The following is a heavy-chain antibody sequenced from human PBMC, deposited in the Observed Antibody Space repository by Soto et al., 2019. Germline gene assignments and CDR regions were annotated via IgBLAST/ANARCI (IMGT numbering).Heavy chain of an antibody. J-gene: IGHJ4*02. CDR3: ARDRQRGYCTGGSCYSYFDY. V-gene: IGHV4-34*01. CDR1: GGSFSGYY. CDR2: VDQSGST. Sequence: QVQLQQWGAGLLKPSETLSLTCAIYGGSFSGYYWSWIRQPPGMGLEWIGEVDQSGSTNYNPSLNSRVTISGDTSKNQFSLKLNSVTAADTAVYYCARDRQRGYCTGGSCYSYFDYWGQGALVIVSS. D-gene: IGHD2-15*01.